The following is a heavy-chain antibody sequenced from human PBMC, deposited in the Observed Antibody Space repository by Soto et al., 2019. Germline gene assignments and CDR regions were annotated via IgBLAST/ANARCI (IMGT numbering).Heavy chain of an antibody. D-gene: IGHD5-12*01. J-gene: IGHJ4*02. CDR3: VAVHGFSGYGRIDH. Sequence: QVQLVESGGGLVKPGESLRLSCAASGFTFSDYYMSWIRQAPGKGLEWVSYIDSSSSYTRNADSVKGRFTISRDNAKNSLFLQMNSLRAEDTAVYYCVAVHGFSGYGRIDHWGQGTLVFVSS. CDR2: IDSSSSYT. CDR1: GFTFSDYY. V-gene: IGHV3-11*05.